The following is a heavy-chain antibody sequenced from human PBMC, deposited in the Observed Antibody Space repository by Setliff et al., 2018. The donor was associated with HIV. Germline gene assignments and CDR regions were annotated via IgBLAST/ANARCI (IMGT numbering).Heavy chain of an antibody. D-gene: IGHD1-26*01. CDR1: GYTFTRYF. J-gene: IGHJ4*02. V-gene: IGHV1-46*01. Sequence: VASVKVSCKASGYTFTRYFMHCVRQAPGQGLEWLGMINPSGGSTWYAQKFQGRVTMTGDTSTNTLYMELSSLRSEDTAVYYCARGWEGGMDYWGQGTLVTAPQ. CDR3: ARGWEGGMDY. CDR2: INPSGGST.